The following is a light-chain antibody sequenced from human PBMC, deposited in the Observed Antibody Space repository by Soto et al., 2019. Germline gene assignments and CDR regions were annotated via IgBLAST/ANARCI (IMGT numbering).Light chain of an antibody. Sequence: QSALTQPASVSGPPGQSITISCTVTSSDVGGYNYVSWYQQHPGKAPKLLIYEVSHRPSGVSNRFSGSKSGNTASLTISGLQAEDEADYYCTSYTSSDTLLYVFGTGTKVTVL. CDR1: SSDVGGYNY. J-gene: IGLJ1*01. CDR2: EVS. V-gene: IGLV2-14*01. CDR3: TSYTSSDTLLYV.